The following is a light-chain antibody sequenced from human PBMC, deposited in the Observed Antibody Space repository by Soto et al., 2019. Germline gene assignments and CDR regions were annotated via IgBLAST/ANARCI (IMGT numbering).Light chain of an antibody. CDR1: SSDVGGYNS. CDR3: SSYTSRSTWV. Sequence: QSALTQPASVSGSPGQSITFSCTGTSSDVGGYNSVSWFQQYPGKAPKFMIYEVSNRPSGVSNRFSGSKSGNTASLTISGLQAEDEADYYCSSYTSRSTWVFGGGTKLTVL. V-gene: IGLV2-14*01. CDR2: EVS. J-gene: IGLJ3*02.